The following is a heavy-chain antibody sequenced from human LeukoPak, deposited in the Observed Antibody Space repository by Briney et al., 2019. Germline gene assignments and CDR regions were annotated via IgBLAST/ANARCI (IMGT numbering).Heavy chain of an antibody. J-gene: IGHJ4*02. CDR1: GFTFSNYG. V-gene: IGHV3-33*06. D-gene: IGHD3-10*01. CDR3: AKDGSGSYLDY. Sequence: GGSLRLSCAASGFTFSNYGMHWVRPAPGKGLEWVAVIWYDGSNKYYADSVKGRFTISRDNSKNTLYLQMNSLRAEDTAVYYCAKDGSGSYLDYWGQGTLVTVSS. CDR2: IWYDGSNK.